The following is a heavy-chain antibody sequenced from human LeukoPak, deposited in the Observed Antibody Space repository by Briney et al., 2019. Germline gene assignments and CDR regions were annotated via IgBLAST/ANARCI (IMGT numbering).Heavy chain of an antibody. D-gene: IGHD2-2*01. CDR1: GFTFSSYA. J-gene: IGHJ4*02. CDR3: AKVLNTVVVPAATPDY. CDR2: ISYDGSNK. Sequence: GGSLRLSCAASGFTFSSYAMHWVRQAPGKGLEWVAVISYDGSNKYYADSVKGRFTISRDNSKNTLYLQMNSLRAEDTAVYYCAKVLNTVVVPAATPDYWGQGTLVTVS. V-gene: IGHV3-30-3*01.